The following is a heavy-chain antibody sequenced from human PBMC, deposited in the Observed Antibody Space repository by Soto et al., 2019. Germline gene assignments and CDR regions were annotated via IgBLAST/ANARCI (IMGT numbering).Heavy chain of an antibody. CDR1: GFTFSSYG. D-gene: IGHD3-9*01. Sequence: QVQLVESGGGVVQPGRSLRLSCAASGFTFSSYGMHWVRQAPGKGLERVAGISYDGSNKYYADSVKGRFTISRDNSKNALYLQMNNLRAEETDVYYCAKGGYYDILTGYPTPSYGMDVWGQGTTVTVSS. CDR3: AKGGYYDILTGYPTPSYGMDV. V-gene: IGHV3-30*18. CDR2: ISYDGSNK. J-gene: IGHJ6*02.